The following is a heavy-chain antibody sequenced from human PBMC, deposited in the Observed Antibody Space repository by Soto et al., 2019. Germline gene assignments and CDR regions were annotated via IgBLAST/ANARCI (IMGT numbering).Heavy chain of an antibody. J-gene: IGHJ4*02. CDR3: ARDYYKYYDSSGYYRSPAY. D-gene: IGHD3-22*01. V-gene: IGHV3-23*01. Sequence: GGSLRLSCAASGFTFSSYAMSWVRQAPGKGLEWVSGISGSGGSTYYADSVKGRFTISRDNSRNTLFLQMNSLRAEDTAVYYCARDYYKYYDSSGYYRSPAYWGQGTLVTVSS. CDR1: GFTFSSYA. CDR2: ISGSGGST.